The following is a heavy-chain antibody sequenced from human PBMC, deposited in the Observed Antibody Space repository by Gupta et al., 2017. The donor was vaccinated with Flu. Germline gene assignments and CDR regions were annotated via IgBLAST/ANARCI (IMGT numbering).Heavy chain of an antibody. Sequence: QVQLQESGPGLVKPSQTLSLTCIVSGGSIASDNYFWSWIRQSAEKGLEWMGRIYARGYTTYNPSLKSRVTMSVDTAKNQFSLQLSSVTAADTAVYDCASLKCSGGNCYDNGDYWGQGTLVTVSS. CDR1: GGSIASDNYF. CDR3: ASLKCSGGNCYDNGDY. V-gene: IGHV4-61*02. J-gene: IGHJ4*02. D-gene: IGHD2-15*01. CDR2: IYARGYT.